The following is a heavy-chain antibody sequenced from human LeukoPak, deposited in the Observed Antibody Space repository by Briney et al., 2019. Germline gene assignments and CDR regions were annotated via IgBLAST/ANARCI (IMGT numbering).Heavy chain of an antibody. V-gene: IGHV3-9*01. J-gene: IGHJ5*02. Sequence: GGSLRLSCAASGFTFSNYWMTWVRQAPGKGLEWVSGISWNSGSIGYADSVKGRFTISRDNAKNSLYLQMNSLRAEDTALYYCANQKSWGQGTLVTVSS. CDR1: GFTFSNYW. CDR3: ANQKS. CDR2: ISWNSGSI.